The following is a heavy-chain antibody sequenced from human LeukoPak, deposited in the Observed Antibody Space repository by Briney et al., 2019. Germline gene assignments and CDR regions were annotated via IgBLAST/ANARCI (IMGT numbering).Heavy chain of an antibody. CDR3: ARAIGSSWAYYYYYYMDV. V-gene: IGHV3-48*03. CDR2: ISTSGNTI. D-gene: IGHD6-13*01. CDR1: GFTFSSYD. J-gene: IGHJ6*03. Sequence: PGGSLRLSCAASGFTFSSYDMNWLRQAPGKGLEWVSYISTSGNTIYYADSVKGRFTISRDNAKNSLYLQMNSLRAEDTAVYYCARAIGSSWAYYYYYYMDVWGKGTTVTVSS.